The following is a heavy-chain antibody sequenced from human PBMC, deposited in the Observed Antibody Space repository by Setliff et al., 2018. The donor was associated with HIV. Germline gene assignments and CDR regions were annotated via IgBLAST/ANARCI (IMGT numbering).Heavy chain of an antibody. J-gene: IGHJ4*02. CDR1: GYSISSGYY. D-gene: IGHD1-7*01. CDR3: ARPGVGTVSFDY. V-gene: IGHV4-38-2*01. Sequence: SSETLSLTCAVSGYSISSGYYWGWIRQPPGKGLEWIGSIYHSGSTHYNPSLKSRVTISVDTSKNQFSLKLSSVTAADTAVYYCARPGVGTVSFDYWGQGTLVTVSS. CDR2: IYHSGST.